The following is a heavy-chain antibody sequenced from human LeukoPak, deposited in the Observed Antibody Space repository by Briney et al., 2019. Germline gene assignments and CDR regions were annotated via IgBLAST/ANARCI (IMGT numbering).Heavy chain of an antibody. D-gene: IGHD4-17*01. V-gene: IGHV1-2*02. J-gene: IGHJ4*02. Sequence: ASVKVSCKASGYTFTGYYMHWVRQAPGQGLEWMGWINPNSGGTNYAQKFQGRVTMTRDTSIITAYMELSRLRSDDTAVYYCARDQLSAYGDYEGDYWGQGTLVTVSS. CDR2: INPNSGGT. CDR3: ARDQLSAYGDYEGDY. CDR1: GYTFTGYY.